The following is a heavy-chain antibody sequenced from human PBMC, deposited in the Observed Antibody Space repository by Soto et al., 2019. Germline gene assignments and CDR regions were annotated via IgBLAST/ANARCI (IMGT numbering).Heavy chain of an antibody. J-gene: IGHJ4*02. CDR3: SRAAYYDSSGFYYDY. CDR2: INPSGGST. D-gene: IGHD3-22*01. V-gene: IGHV1-46*01. CDR1: GYIFTNHY. Sequence: QVQLVQSGAEVKKPGASVKVSCKASGYIFTNHYIHWVRQAPGQGLEWMGIINPSGGSTNYLQKFQGSVTMTRDTSTSTVYKELSSLRSEDTAVYFCSRAAYYDSSGFYYDYWGQGTLVTVSS.